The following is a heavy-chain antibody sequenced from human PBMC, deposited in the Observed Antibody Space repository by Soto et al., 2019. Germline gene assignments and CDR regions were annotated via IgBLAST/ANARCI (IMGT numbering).Heavy chain of an antibody. CDR2: IIPVLGIV. D-gene: IGHD1-1*01. CDR1: GGTFTSYS. J-gene: IGHJ4*02. CDR3: ARDGLGTTRRYFDS. Sequence: QVQLVQSEAEVKKPGSSVKVSCKASGGTFTSYSITWVRQAPGQGLEWMGRIIPVLGIVNYAQKFQGRVTITADKSTTTAHMELSSLRSEDTAVYYCARDGLGTTRRYFDSWGQGTLVTVSS. V-gene: IGHV1-69*04.